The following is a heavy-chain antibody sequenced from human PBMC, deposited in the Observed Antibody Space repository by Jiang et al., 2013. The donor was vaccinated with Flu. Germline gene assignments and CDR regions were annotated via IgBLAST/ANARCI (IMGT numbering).Heavy chain of an antibody. D-gene: IGHD6-13*01. J-gene: IGHJ4*02. V-gene: IGHV5-51*01. CDR1: GYSFTSYW. Sequence: GAEVKKPGESLKISCKGSGYSFTSYWIGWVRQMPGKGLEWMGIIYPGDSDTRYSPSFQGQVTISADKSISTAYLQWSSLKASDTAMYYCASLIAAARPTEYYFDYWGQGTLVTVSS. CDR2: IYPGDSDT. CDR3: ASLIAAARPTEYYFDY.